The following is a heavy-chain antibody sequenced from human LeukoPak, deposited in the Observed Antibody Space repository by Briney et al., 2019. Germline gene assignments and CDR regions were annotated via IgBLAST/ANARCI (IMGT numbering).Heavy chain of an antibody. CDR2: IYGDGST. J-gene: IGHJ4*02. V-gene: IGHV3-53*01. CDR1: GFAFRSYG. Sequence: GGSLRLSCAASGFAFRSYGVNWVRQAPGKGLEWVSGIYGDGSTYYADSVKGRFTISRDSSKNTLYLQMNSLRAEDTAVYYCAIGSYCSGGSCYPLFDYWGRGTLVTVSS. D-gene: IGHD2-15*01. CDR3: AIGSYCSGGSCYPLFDY.